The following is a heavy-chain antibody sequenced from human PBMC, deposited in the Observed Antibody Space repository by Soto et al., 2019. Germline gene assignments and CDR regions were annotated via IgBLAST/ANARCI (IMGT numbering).Heavy chain of an antibody. CDR2: IRGRSAVP. CDR1: GLTLRSYA. CDR3: AKGGPFTGGFDP. V-gene: IGHV3-23*01. J-gene: IGHJ5*02. D-gene: IGHD3-16*01. Sequence: EGQLLQSGGDLVQPGGSLRLSCAGSGLTLRSYAMTWIRQTPEKGLEWVSTIRGRSAVPSYADSVNGRFTVSRDNSKNTLYLQMNSLRPDDTAIYYCAKGGPFTGGFDPWGQGTLVTVSA.